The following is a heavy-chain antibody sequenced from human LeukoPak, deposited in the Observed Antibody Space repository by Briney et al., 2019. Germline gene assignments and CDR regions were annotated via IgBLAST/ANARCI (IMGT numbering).Heavy chain of an antibody. CDR3: ARGRSPYSSGQRTPFDY. CDR2: IIPIFGTA. V-gene: IGHV1-69*05. D-gene: IGHD6-19*01. J-gene: IGHJ4*02. CDR1: GGTFSSYA. Sequence: GSSVKVSCKASGGTFSSYAISWVRQAPGQGLEWMGGIIPIFGTANYAQKFQGRVTITTDESTSTAHMELSSLRSEDTAVYYCARGRSPYSSGQRTPFDYWGQGTLVTVSS.